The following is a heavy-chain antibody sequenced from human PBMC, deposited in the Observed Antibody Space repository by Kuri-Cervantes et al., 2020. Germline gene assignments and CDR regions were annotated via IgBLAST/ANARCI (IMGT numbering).Heavy chain of an antibody. CDR2: INHSGST. J-gene: IGHJ5*02. D-gene: IGHD6-19*01. V-gene: IGHV4-34*01. CDR1: GGSFSGYY. Sequence: GSLRLSCAVYGGSFSGYYWSWIRQPPGKGLEWIGEINHSGSTNYNPSLKSRVTISVDTSKNQFSLKVTSVTAADTAVYYCAKDRRQQWLVWNGWFDPWGQGIQVTVSS. CDR3: AKDRRQQWLVWNGWFDP.